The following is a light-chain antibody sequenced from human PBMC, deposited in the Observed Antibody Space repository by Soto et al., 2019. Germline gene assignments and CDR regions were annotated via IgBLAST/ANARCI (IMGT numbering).Light chain of an antibody. Sequence: EIVLTQSPGTLSFSPGERATLSCRASQSVSSDSLAWYQQKPGQAPRLLIYGASSRATGFPDRFSGSGSGTDFTLTVSRLEPEDFAVFYCQQYGSSPPTFGQGTKVEIK. CDR2: GAS. V-gene: IGKV3-20*01. CDR3: QQYGSSPPT. CDR1: QSVSSDS. J-gene: IGKJ2*01.